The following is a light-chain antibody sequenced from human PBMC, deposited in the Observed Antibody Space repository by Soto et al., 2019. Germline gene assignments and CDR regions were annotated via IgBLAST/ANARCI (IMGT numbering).Light chain of an antibody. CDR3: QQYKSYSRT. CDR1: QTISSW. CDR2: EAS. Sequence: DIQMTQSPSTLSASVGDRVTITCRASQTISSWLAWYQQKPGQVPKLLIYEASSLETGVPSRFSGSGSGTEFILTISSLQPEDFATYYCQQYKSYSRTFGQGTKVETK. J-gene: IGKJ1*01. V-gene: IGKV1-5*03.